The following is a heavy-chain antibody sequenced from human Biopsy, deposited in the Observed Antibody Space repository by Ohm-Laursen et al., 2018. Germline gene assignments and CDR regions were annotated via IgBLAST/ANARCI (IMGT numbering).Heavy chain of an antibody. CDR1: GSYISHYY. CDR3: ARAPPLIRGVVESWFDP. V-gene: IGHV4-4*07. J-gene: IGHJ5*02. CDR2: IYITGET. Sequence: TLPLTWTVSGSYISHYYWTWIRQPAGQGLEWIGRIYITGETDYNPSLKSRVTMSVDSSKKQFSLKLKSVTAADTAIYYCARAPPLIRGVVESWFDPWGQGILVTVSS. D-gene: IGHD3-10*01.